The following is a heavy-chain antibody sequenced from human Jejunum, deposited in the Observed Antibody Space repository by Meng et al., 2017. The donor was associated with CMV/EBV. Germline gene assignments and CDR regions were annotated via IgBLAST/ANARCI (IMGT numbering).Heavy chain of an antibody. CDR2: INHSGST. J-gene: IGHJ5*02. CDR1: GGSVSGYY. Sequence: QVQLQQWGAGLLKPSVPLLPTCAFYGGSVSGYYWSWIRQPPGKGLEWIGEINHSGSTNYNPSLKSRVTISVDTSKNQFSLKLSSVTAADTAVYYCARGFVKYTVTRVGNWFDPWGQGTLVTVSS. CDR3: ARGFVKYTVTRVGNWFDP. D-gene: IGHD4-17*01. V-gene: IGHV4-34*01.